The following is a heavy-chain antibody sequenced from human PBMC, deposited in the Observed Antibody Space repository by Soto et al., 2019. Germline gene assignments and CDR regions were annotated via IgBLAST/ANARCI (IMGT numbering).Heavy chain of an antibody. CDR1: GFTFSNYA. CDR2: LSASDGST. CDR3: AKENGYSSSWFEFDY. D-gene: IGHD6-13*01. Sequence: GGSLRLSCAASGFTFSNYAMSWVRQAPGKGLEWVSTLSASDGSTYYADSVKGRFTISRDNSKNTLYLQMNSLRAEDTAVYYCAKENGYSSSWFEFDYWGQGTLVTVSS. V-gene: IGHV3-23*01. J-gene: IGHJ4*02.